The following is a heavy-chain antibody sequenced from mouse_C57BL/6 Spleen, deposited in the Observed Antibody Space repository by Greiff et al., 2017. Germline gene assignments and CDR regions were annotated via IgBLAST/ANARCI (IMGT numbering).Heavy chain of an antibody. Sequence: DVMLVESGGGLVKPGGSLKLSCAASGFTFSDYGMHWVRQAPEKGLEWVAYISSGSSTIYYADTVKGRFTISRDNAKNTLFLQMTSLRSEDTAMXYCARDRVYYAMDDWGQGTSVTVSS. D-gene: IGHD3-2*01. CDR2: ISSGSSTI. V-gene: IGHV5-17*01. CDR3: ARDRVYYAMDD. J-gene: IGHJ4*01. CDR1: GFTFSDYG.